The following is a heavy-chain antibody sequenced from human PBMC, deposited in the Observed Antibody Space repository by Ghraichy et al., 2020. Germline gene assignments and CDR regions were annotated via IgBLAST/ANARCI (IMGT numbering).Heavy chain of an antibody. CDR1: GYTFTSYG. D-gene: IGHD5-18*01. J-gene: IGHJ3*02. CDR3: ARDGQRDTAMVVSSRNNFDI. Sequence: ASVKVSCKASGYTFTSYGISWVRQAPGQGLEWMGWISAYNGNTNYAQKLQGRVTMTTDTSTSTAYMELRSLRSDDTAVYYCARDGQRDTAMVVSSRNNFDIWGQGTMVTVSS. CDR2: ISAYNGNT. V-gene: IGHV1-18*01.